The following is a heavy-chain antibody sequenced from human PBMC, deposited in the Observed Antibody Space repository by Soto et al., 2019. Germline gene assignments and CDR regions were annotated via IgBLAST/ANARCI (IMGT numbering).Heavy chain of an antibody. CDR2: IWYDGRNQ. Sequence: GGSLRLSCAASGFTFSSYGMHWVRQAPGKGLEWVAVIWYDGRNQYYVDSVKGRFTISRDNSKNTLFLQMNSLRAEDTAVYYCARTSGISSYYVPNFDYWGLGTLVTVSS. CDR1: GFTFSSYG. V-gene: IGHV3-33*01. CDR3: ARTSGISSYYVPNFDY. J-gene: IGHJ4*02. D-gene: IGHD1-26*01.